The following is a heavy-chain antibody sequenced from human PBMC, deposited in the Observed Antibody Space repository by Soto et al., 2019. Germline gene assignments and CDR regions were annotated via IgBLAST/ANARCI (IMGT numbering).Heavy chain of an antibody. CDR2: ITSKRYGGKT. Sequence: PGGSLRLSCITSGFTFGDYAMIWFRQAPGKGLEWVSFITSKRYGGKTEYAASVKGRFTISRGDSKSVAYLQMNSLRTDDTAVYYCSRLPPNNWGAPLDYWGQGTLVTAPQ. D-gene: IGHD1-26*01. J-gene: IGHJ4*02. V-gene: IGHV3-49*03. CDR1: GFTFGDYA. CDR3: SRLPPNNWGAPLDY.